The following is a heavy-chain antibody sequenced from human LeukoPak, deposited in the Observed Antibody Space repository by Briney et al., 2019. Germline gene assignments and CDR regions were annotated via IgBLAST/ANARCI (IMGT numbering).Heavy chain of an antibody. CDR1: GGSISSYY. CDR2: IYYSGST. CDR3: ARGETMIVAFDY. Sequence: SETLSLTCTVSGGSISSYYWSWIRQPPGKGLEWIGYIYYSGSTYYNPSLKSRVTISVDTSKNQFSLRLSSVTAADTAVYYCARGETMIVAFDYWGQGTLVTVSS. V-gene: IGHV4-59*01. D-gene: IGHD3-22*01. J-gene: IGHJ4*02.